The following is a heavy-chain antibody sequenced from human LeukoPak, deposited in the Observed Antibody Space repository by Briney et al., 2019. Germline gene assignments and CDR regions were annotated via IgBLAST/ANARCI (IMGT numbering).Heavy chain of an antibody. CDR1: SGSFRTYY. CDR2: IFYNEGT. V-gene: IGHV4-59*01. D-gene: IGHD2-2*01. J-gene: IGHJ3*02. CDR3: VKSNSRYQPWTLDI. Sequence: SETLSLTCTVSSGSFRTYYWSWIRQPPGKGLEWIGYIFYNEGTSYNPSLKSRVTISVDTSNNQLSLRVNSVTAADTAMYYCVKSNSRYQPWTLDIWGRGTMVTVSS.